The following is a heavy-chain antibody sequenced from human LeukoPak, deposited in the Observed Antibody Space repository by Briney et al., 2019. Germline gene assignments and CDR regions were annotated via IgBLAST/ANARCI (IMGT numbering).Heavy chain of an antibody. V-gene: IGHV4-30-4*01. CDR1: GGSISSGDYY. D-gene: IGHD4-17*01. CDR2: IYYSGST. Sequence: SETLSLTCTVSGGSISSGDYYWSWIRQPPGKGLEWIGYIYYSGSTYYNLSLKSRVTISVDTSKNQFSLELSSVTAADTAVYYCARGGDYGDYHWFDPWGQGTLVTVSS. CDR3: ARGGDYGDYHWFDP. J-gene: IGHJ5*02.